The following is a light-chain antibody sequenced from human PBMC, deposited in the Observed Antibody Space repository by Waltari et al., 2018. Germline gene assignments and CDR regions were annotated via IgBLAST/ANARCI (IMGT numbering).Light chain of an antibody. Sequence: EIVFTQSPATLSLSPGERATLSCRASQSVSRYLVWYQQKPGQAPRLLIYDASNRATGIPARFSGSGSGTDYTLTISSLEAEDFAVYYCQQRVNWPITFGGGTKVEIK. V-gene: IGKV3-11*01. CDR3: QQRVNWPIT. CDR2: DAS. CDR1: QSVSRY. J-gene: IGKJ4*01.